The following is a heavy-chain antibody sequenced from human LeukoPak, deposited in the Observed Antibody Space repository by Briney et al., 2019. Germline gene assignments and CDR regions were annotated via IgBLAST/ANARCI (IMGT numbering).Heavy chain of an antibody. J-gene: IGHJ4*02. CDR1: GYSFTCQD. V-gene: IGHV1-2*02. D-gene: IGHD6-19*01. Sequence: ASVTVSFKASGYSFTCQDMHWVRQAPGQGLEWMGWINPNTGGTNYAQKFQGRVTMTRDTTISAAFMELSRLTSDDTAVYYCASYPRYSSSPPFDYWGQGTLVTVSS. CDR2: INPNTGGT. CDR3: ASYPRYSSSPPFDY.